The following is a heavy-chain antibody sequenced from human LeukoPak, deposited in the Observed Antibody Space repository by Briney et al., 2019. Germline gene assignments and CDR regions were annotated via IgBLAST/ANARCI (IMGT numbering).Heavy chain of an antibody. CDR3: ARRRGYCSGGSCHNDAFDI. D-gene: IGHD2-15*01. CDR2: ISSSGSTI. Sequence: GGSLRLSCAASGFTVSSNYMSWIRQAPGKGLEWVSYISSSGSTIYYADSVKGRFTISRDNAKNSLYLQMNSLRAEDTAVYYCARRRGYCSGGSCHNDAFDIWGQGTMVTVSS. CDR1: GFTVSSNY. J-gene: IGHJ3*02. V-gene: IGHV3-11*01.